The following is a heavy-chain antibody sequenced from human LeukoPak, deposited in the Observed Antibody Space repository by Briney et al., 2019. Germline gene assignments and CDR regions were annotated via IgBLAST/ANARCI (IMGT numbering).Heavy chain of an antibody. Sequence: ASVKVSCKASGYTFSSYYIHWVRQAPGQGLEWMGIINPSGGSTSYAQRFQGRVTMIRDTSTSTVYMELSSLRSEDTAVYYCARAHPSGWFDFWGQGTLVTVSS. CDR3: ARAHPSGWFDF. CDR2: INPSGGST. D-gene: IGHD3-10*01. V-gene: IGHV1-46*01. J-gene: IGHJ5*01. CDR1: GYTFSSYY.